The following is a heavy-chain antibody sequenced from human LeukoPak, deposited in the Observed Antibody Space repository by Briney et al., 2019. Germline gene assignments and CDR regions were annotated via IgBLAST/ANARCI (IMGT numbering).Heavy chain of an antibody. CDR1: GFTFSSYG. V-gene: IGHV3-30*18. CDR2: ISYDGSNK. J-gene: IGHJ6*02. CDR3: AKDLSFVRYYFSGTYYYYGVDV. D-gene: IGHD3-10*01. Sequence: PGRSLRLSCAGSGFTFSSYGMHWVRQAPGKGLEWVAVISYDGSNKYYGDSVKGRFTISKDNSKNTLYLQMDSLRAEDTAVYYCAKDLSFVRYYFSGTYYYYGVDVWGQGTTVTVSS.